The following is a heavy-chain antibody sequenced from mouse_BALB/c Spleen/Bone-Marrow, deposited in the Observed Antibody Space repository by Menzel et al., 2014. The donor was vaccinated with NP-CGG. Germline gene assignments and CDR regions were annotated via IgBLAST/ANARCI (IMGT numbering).Heavy chain of an antibody. CDR2: INPNNGGT. D-gene: IGHD1-2*01. Sequence: VQRVESGAELVKPGTSVKLSCKASGYTFTSHYIYWVKQRPGQGLKWIGEINPNNGGTNFNEKFKSKATLTVDKSSSTAYMKLSSQTSEDYSFYCWKSHSILRGYFDDWGPGTTLTVSS. J-gene: IGHJ2*01. V-gene: IGHV1S81*02. CDR1: GYTFTSHY. CDR3: KSHSILRGYFDD.